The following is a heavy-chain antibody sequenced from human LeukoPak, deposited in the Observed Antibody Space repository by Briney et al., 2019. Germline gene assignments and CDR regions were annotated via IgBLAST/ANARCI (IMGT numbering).Heavy chain of an antibody. CDR3: ARDRYCSSTSCSSDAFDI. Sequence: GGSLRLSCAASGFTFSSYEMNWVRQAPGKGLEWVSYISSSGSTIYYADSVKGRFTIPRDNAKNSLYLQMNSLRAEDTAVYYCARDRYCSSTSCSSDAFDIWGQGTMVTVSS. CDR2: ISSSGSTI. D-gene: IGHD2-2*01. J-gene: IGHJ3*02. V-gene: IGHV3-48*03. CDR1: GFTFSSYE.